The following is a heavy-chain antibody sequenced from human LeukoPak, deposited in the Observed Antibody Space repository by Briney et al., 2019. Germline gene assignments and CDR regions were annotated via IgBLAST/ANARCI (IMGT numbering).Heavy chain of an antibody. J-gene: IGHJ4*02. D-gene: IGHD6-19*01. Sequence: GRSLRPSCAASGFTFSSYAMHWVRQAPGKGLEWVAVISYDGSNKYYADSVKGRFTISRDNSKNTLYLQMNSLRAEDTAVYYCARDFVAVAGTEGFDYWGQGTLVTVSS. CDR3: ARDFVAVAGTEGFDY. CDR1: GFTFSSYA. CDR2: ISYDGSNK. V-gene: IGHV3-30-3*01.